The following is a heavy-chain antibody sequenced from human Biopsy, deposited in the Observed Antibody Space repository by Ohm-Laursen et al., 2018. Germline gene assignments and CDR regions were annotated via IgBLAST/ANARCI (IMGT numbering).Heavy chain of an antibody. D-gene: IGHD3-3*01. CDR1: GYSIKSGYY. V-gene: IGHV4-38-2*01. Sequence: GTLSLTCAVSGYSIKSGYYWGWIRQPPGKGLEWIGNIYHRGSTYYNPSLKIRVTISVEKSKNQFSLKLSSVTAADTAVYYCARLEWRDTFFDFWGQGRLVTVSS. CDR3: ARLEWRDTFFDF. J-gene: IGHJ4*02. CDR2: IYHRGST.